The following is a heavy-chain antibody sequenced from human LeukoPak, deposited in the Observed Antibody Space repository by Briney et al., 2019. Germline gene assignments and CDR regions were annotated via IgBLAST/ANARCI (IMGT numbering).Heavy chain of an antibody. CDR1: GYTFTGHY. CDR3: ARDPFRGYSSSFDY. D-gene: IGHD5-18*01. Sequence: ASVKVSCKASGYTFTGHYLHWVRQAPGEGLEWMGWINPNTGGTYYGQEFQGRATMTSETSINTAYMELTRLTSDDTAVYYCARDPFRGYSSSFDYWGQGTLVTVSS. J-gene: IGHJ4*02. V-gene: IGHV1-2*02. CDR2: INPNTGGT.